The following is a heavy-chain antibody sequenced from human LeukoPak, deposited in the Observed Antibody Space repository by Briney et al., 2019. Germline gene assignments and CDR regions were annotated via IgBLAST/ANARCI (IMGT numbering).Heavy chain of an antibody. J-gene: IGHJ4*02. CDR1: GLSFSDYS. CDR2: ISSSSSSR. V-gene: IGHV3-48*01. CDR3: ARDQGIFDY. Sequence: GGSLRLSCAASGLSFSDYSMNWVRQAPGKGLEWVSYISSSSSSRYYADSVKGRFTISRDNAKNSLYLQMNSLRGEDSAVYYCARDQGIFDYWGQGTLVTVSS.